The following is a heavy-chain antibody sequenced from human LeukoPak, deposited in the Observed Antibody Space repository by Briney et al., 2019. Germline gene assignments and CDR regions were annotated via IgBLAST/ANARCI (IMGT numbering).Heavy chain of an antibody. D-gene: IGHD3-16*02. CDR2: IKQDGSEK. J-gene: IGHJ4*02. Sequence: GGSPRLSCAASGFTFSSYWMSWVRQAPGKGLEWVANIKQDGSEKYYVDSVKGRFTISRDNAKNSLYLQMNSLRAEDTAVYYCARVTSMEDDYVWGSYRSHGDFDYWGQGTLVTVSS. CDR1: GFTFSSYW. CDR3: ARVTSMEDDYVWGSYRSHGDFDY. V-gene: IGHV3-7*01.